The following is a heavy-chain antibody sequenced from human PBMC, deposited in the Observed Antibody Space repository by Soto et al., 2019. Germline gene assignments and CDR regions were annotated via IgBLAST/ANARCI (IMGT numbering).Heavy chain of an antibody. J-gene: IGHJ5*02. CDR1: GGSISSSTYY. CDR3: ARLAYYDMLTGYQDKWFDP. V-gene: IGHV4-39*01. Sequence: PSETLSLTCTASGGSISSSTYYWGRIRQPRGKGRVWIGRIYYSGSTYYNPSLKSRVTISEETTKNQFSLKLSSRTAADTAGFYCARLAYYDMLTGYQDKWFDPWGQGTLVTVSS. CDR2: IYYSGST. D-gene: IGHD3-9*01.